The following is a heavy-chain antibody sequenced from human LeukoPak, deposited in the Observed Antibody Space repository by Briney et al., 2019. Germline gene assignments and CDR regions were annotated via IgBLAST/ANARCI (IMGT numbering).Heavy chain of an antibody. V-gene: IGHV4-59*01. CDR1: GGSISSYY. CDR2: IDYSGST. J-gene: IGHJ4*02. CDR3: ARDLSDYDSSGLFDY. D-gene: IGHD3-22*01. Sequence: PSETLSLTCTVSGGSISSYYWSWMRQPPGKGLEWIGYIDYSGSTNYNPSLKSRVTILVDTSKNQFSLKLSSVTAADTAVYYCARDLSDYDSSGLFDYWGQGTLVTVSS.